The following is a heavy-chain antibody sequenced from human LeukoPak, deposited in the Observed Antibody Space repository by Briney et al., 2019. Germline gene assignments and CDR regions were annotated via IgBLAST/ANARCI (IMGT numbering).Heavy chain of an antibody. CDR1: GYTFTSYD. D-gene: IGHD3-10*01. CDR2: MNPNSGNT. J-gene: IGHJ4*02. CDR3: ARAMVRGVISVY. Sequence: ASVKVSCKASGYTFTSYDINWVRQATGQGLEWMRWMNPNSGNTGYAQKFQGRVTMTRNTSISTAYMELSSLRSEDTAVYYCARAMVRGVISVYWGQGTLVTVSS. V-gene: IGHV1-8*01.